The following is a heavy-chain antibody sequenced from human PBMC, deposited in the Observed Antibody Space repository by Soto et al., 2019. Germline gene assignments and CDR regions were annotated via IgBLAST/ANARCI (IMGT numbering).Heavy chain of an antibody. Sequence: QVQLVQSGAEVKKPGSSVKVSCKASGGTFSSYAISWVRQAPGLGLEWMGGIIPIFGTANYAQKFQGRVTITADESTSTAYMELSSLRSEDTAVYYCARDLRPGSSGQYYFDYWGQGTLVTVSS. CDR1: GGTFSSYA. CDR3: ARDLRPGSSGQYYFDY. J-gene: IGHJ4*02. CDR2: IIPIFGTA. V-gene: IGHV1-69*01. D-gene: IGHD6-19*01.